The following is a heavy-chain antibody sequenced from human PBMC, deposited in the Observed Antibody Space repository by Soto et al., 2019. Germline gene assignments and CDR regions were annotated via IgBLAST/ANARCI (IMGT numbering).Heavy chain of an antibody. V-gene: IGHV3-53*01. J-gene: IGHJ5*02. CDR3: AKDVSSGWYNWFDP. D-gene: IGHD6-19*01. CDR1: GFSVSSNY. Sequence: GGSLRLSCAISGFSVSSNYLSWVRQAPGKGLEWVSVHYSGGSTYYADSVQGRFTISRDNSKNTLYLQMNSLRAEDTAVYYCAKDVSSGWYNWFDPWGQGTLVTVSS. CDR2: HYSGGST.